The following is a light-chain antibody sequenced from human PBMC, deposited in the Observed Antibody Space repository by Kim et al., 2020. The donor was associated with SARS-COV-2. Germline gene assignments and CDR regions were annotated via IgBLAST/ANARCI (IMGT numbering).Light chain of an antibody. J-gene: IGKJ1*01. V-gene: IGKV5-2*01. CDR2: EAI. CDR3: LQHDNFPWT. Sequence: YQQKPGEAAIFIIQEAITLVPGSSPRFSGSGYGTDFTLTINNIESEDATCYFCLQHDNFPWTFGQGTKVDIK.